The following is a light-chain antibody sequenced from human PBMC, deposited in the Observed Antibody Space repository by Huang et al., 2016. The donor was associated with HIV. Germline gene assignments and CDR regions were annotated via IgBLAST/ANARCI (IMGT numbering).Light chain of an antibody. J-gene: IGKJ1*01. CDR2: EIS. CDR3: QYGET. CDR1: QNISSW. V-gene: IGKV1-5*03. Sequence: DIQMNQSPSTLSAFVGDRLTTTCRASQNISSWLAWYQQKPGKAPRLLIYEISSLESGVPSRFSGSGSGTEFTLTIRSLQPDDIGTYYCQYGETFGQGSKVEVK.